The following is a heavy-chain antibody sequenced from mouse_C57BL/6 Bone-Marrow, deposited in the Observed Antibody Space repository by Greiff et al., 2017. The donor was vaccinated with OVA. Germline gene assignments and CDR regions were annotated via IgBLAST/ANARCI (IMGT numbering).Heavy chain of an antibody. CDR3: ARHERTNWDHWFAY. D-gene: IGHD4-1*01. CDR2: ISTLAYSI. Sequence: EVQLVESGGGLVQPGGSLKLSCAASGFTFSDYGMAWVRQAPRKGPEWVAFISTLAYSIYYADTVTGRFTISRENAKNTLYLEMSSLRSEDTAMYYGARHERTNWDHWFAYWGQGTLVTVSA. V-gene: IGHV5-15*01. J-gene: IGHJ3*01. CDR1: GFTFSDYG.